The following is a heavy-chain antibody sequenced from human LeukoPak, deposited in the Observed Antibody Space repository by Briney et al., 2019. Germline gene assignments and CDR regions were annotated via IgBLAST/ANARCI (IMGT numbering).Heavy chain of an antibody. Sequence: SETLSLTCTVSGGSIRSSYYYWGWIRQPPGKGLEWIGSIYDSGSTYYNPSLKSRVTTSVDTSKNQFSLKLSSVTAADTAVYYCARGGSSGSLGDPFDYWGQGTLVTVSS. CDR3: ARGGSSGSLGDPFDY. CDR1: GGSIRSSYYY. CDR2: IYDSGST. D-gene: IGHD3-22*01. V-gene: IGHV4-39*01. J-gene: IGHJ4*02.